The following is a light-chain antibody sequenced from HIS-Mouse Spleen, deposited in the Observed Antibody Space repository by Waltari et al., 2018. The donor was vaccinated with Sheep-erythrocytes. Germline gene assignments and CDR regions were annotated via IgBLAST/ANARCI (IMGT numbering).Light chain of an antibody. V-gene: IGLV2-11*01. CDR1: SGDRVRYNY. J-gene: IGLJ1*01. CDR3: CSYAGSYNHV. Sequence: QSALTQPRSVSGSPGQSVTISCTGPSGDRVRYNYVSRYQQHPGKAPKLMIYDVSKRPSGVPDRFSGSKSGNTASLTISGLQAEDEADYYCCSYAGSYNHVFATGTKVTVL. CDR2: DVS.